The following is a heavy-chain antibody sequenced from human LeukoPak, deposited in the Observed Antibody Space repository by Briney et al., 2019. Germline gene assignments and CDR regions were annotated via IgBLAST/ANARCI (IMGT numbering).Heavy chain of an antibody. CDR2: IYHSGST. J-gene: IGHJ6*03. Sequence: PSETLSLTCAVSSYSISSGYYWSWIRQPPGKGLEWIGSIYHSGSTYYNPSLKSRVTISVDTSNNKLSLKVKSVTAADTAVYYCARSTGTYTYMDVWGKGTTVTVSS. CDR3: ARSTGTYTYMDV. V-gene: IGHV4-38-2*01. CDR1: SYSISSGYY. D-gene: IGHD1/OR15-1a*01.